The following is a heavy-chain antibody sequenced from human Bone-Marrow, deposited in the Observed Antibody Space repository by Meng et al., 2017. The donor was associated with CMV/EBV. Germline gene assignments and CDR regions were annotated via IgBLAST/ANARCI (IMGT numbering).Heavy chain of an antibody. CDR2: ISYNGNKK. J-gene: IGHJ6*04. Sequence: GESLKISCTASGFTFNSHVMYWVRQAPGKGPECVAVISYNGNKKYYIDSVKGRFTISRDNSKSTLYLQMNSLRAEDTAVYYCARGNYDPPRGYYYYYGMDVWGEATTAAFSS. CDR3: ARGNYDPPRGYYYYYGMDV. CDR1: GFTFNSHV. D-gene: IGHD3-3*01. V-gene: IGHV3-30-3*01.